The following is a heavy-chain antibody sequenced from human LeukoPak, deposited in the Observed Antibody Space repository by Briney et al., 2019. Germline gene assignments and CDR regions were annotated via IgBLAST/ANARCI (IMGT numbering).Heavy chain of an antibody. Sequence: PGGSLRLSCAASGFTVSSNYMSWVRQAPGKGLEGVSVIYSGGSTYYADSVKGRFTISRDNSKNTLYLQMNSLRAEDTAVYYCARETYYDRDYWGQGTLVTVSS. J-gene: IGHJ4*02. V-gene: IGHV3-66*02. D-gene: IGHD3-22*01. CDR1: GFTVSSNY. CDR2: IYSGGST. CDR3: ARETYYDRDY.